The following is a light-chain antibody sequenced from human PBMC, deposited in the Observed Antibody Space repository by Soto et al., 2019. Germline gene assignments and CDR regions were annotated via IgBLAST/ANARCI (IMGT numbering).Light chain of an antibody. CDR2: GNS. CDR3: QSYDSSLSGVV. V-gene: IGLV1-40*01. CDR1: SSNIGARYD. J-gene: IGLJ2*01. Sequence: QSVLTQPPSVSGAPGQRVSISCTGGSSNIGARYDVHWYQHLPGKAPKLLIYGNSNRPSGVPDRFSGSRSGTSASLAITGLQADDEADYYCQSYDSSLSGVVFGGGTQLTVL.